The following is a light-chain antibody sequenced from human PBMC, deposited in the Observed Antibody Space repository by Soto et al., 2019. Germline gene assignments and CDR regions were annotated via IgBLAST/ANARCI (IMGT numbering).Light chain of an antibody. V-gene: IGLV2-11*01. CDR1: SSDVGGYNY. J-gene: IGLJ3*02. Sequence: QSALTQPRSVSGSPGQSVTISCTGTSSDVGGYNYVSWYQQHPGKAPKLMIYDVSKRPSGVPVRFSGSKSGNTASLTISGRQAEDEADYYCCSYAGSYTVFGGGTKVTVL. CDR3: CSYAGSYTV. CDR2: DVS.